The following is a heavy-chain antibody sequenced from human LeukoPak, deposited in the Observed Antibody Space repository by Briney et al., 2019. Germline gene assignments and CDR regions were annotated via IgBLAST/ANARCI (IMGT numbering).Heavy chain of an antibody. CDR1: RFTFRDYA. CDR3: ARDELGDY. J-gene: IGHJ4*02. V-gene: IGHV3-33*05. Sequence: GGSLRLSCVVSRFTFRDYAMNWFRQAPGKGLEWVAVISSDGKTDPNYYSDSARGRFTISRDNSRSVLYLQMNSLSGEDTAVYYCARDELGDYWGRGTLVAVAS. CDR2: ISSDGKTDPN. D-gene: IGHD7-27*01.